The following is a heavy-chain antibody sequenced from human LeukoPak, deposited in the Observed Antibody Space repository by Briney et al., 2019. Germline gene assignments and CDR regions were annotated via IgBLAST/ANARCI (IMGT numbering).Heavy chain of an antibody. CDR3: ARDTGGGYSCYDC. D-gene: IGHD5-18*01. CDR2: IKQDGSEK. Sequence: GGSLRLSCAASGFTISGYWMTWVRQAPGKGLEWVANIKQDGSEKYYVDSVKGRFTISRDNAKNSLYLQMNSLRAEDTAVYYCARDTGGGYSCYDCWGQGTLVTASS. J-gene: IGHJ4*02. V-gene: IGHV3-7*01. CDR1: GFTISGYW.